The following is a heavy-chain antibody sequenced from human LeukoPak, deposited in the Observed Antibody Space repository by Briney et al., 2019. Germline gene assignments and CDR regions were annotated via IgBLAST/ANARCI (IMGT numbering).Heavy chain of an antibody. V-gene: IGHV3-30*18. CDR1: GFTFSSYG. CDR2: ISYDGSNK. Sequence: GRSLRLSCAASGFTFSSYGMHWVRQAPGKGLEWVAVISYDGSNKYYADSVKGRFTISRDNSKNTLYPQMNSLRAEDTAVYYCAKTGPALGPRPKGIADYHYYFDYWGQGTLVTVSS. CDR3: AKTGPALGPRPKGIADYHYYFDY. D-gene: IGHD6-13*01. J-gene: IGHJ4*02.